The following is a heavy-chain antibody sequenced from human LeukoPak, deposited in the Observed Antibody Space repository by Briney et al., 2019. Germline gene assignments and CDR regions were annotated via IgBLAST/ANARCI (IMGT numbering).Heavy chain of an antibody. J-gene: IGHJ3*02. CDR3: ARVQYYYGSGASRAFDI. D-gene: IGHD3-10*01. CDR2: ISSNGGST. Sequence: GGSLRLSCAASGFTFSSYAMHWVRQAPGKGLEYVSAISSNGGSTYYANSVKGRFTISRDNSKNTLYLQMGSLRAEAMAVYYCARVQYYYGSGASRAFDIWGQGTMVTVSS. V-gene: IGHV3-64*01. CDR1: GFTFSSYA.